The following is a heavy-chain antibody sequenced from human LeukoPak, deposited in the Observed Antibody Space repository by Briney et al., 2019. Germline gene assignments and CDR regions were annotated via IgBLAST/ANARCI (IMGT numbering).Heavy chain of an antibody. V-gene: IGHV1-2*02. D-gene: IGHD2-2*01. CDR3: IVVVPAASNWFDP. J-gene: IGHJ5*02. Sequence: GASVKVSCKASGYTFTGYYMHWVRQARGQGLEWMGWINPNSGGTNYAQKFQGRVTMTRDTSISTAYMELSRLRSDDTAVYYCIVVVPAASNWFDPWGQGTLVTVSS. CDR2: INPNSGGT. CDR1: GYTFTGYY.